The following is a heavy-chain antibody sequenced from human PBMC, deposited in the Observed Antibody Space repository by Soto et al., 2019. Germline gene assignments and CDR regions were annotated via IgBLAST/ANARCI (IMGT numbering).Heavy chain of an antibody. D-gene: IGHD6-6*01. Sequence: PSETLSLTCTVSGGSIISYYWSWIRQPPWKGLEWIGYIYYSGSTNYNPSLKSRVTISVDTSKNQFSLKLSSVTAADTAVYYCARGPQYSSSSGGAFDIWGQGTMVTVSS. CDR2: IYYSGST. CDR3: ARGPQYSSSSGGAFDI. V-gene: IGHV4-59*08. CDR1: GGSIISYY. J-gene: IGHJ3*02.